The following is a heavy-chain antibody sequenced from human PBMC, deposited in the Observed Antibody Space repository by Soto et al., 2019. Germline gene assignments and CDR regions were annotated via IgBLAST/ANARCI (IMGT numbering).Heavy chain of an antibody. J-gene: IGHJ6*02. CDR1: GFTLSTYG. CDR3: ARIRGYWYGLDG. V-gene: IGHV3-23*01. Sequence: GGSLRLSCAGSGFTLSTYGMTWVRQAPGKGLEWVSAITGTGGNTYYVDSVKGRFTSSRDNSKNMLYLQMDSVRVEDTAVYYCARIRGYWYGLDGWGQGTTVTVAS. CDR2: ITGTGGNT.